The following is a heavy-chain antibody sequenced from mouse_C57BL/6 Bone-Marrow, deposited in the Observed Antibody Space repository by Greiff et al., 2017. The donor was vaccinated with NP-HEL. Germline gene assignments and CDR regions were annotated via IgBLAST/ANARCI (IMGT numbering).Heavy chain of an antibody. CDR3: TANWCFDY. Sequence: VQLQQSGAELVRPGASVKLSCTASGFNIKDDYMHWVKQRPEQGLEWIGWIDPENGDTEYASKFQGKATITADTSSNTAYLQLSSLTSEDTAVYYCTANWCFDYWGQGTTLPVSS. CDR2: IDPENGDT. CDR1: GFNIKDDY. J-gene: IGHJ2*01. V-gene: IGHV14-4*01. D-gene: IGHD4-1*01.